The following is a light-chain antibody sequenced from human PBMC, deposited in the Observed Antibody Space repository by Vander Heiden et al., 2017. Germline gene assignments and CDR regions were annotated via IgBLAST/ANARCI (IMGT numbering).Light chain of an antibody. CDR2: DNN. V-gene: IGLV1-51*01. Sequence: HSVLTQPPSVSAAPGQKVIISCSGGRSNIGNNYVSWYQQLPGTAPKLLIYDNNKRPSGIPDRFSGSKSGTSATLAITGLQTGDEADYYCGAWDDSLSGIFGSGTKVTV. CDR1: RSNIGNNY. J-gene: IGLJ1*01. CDR3: GAWDDSLSGI.